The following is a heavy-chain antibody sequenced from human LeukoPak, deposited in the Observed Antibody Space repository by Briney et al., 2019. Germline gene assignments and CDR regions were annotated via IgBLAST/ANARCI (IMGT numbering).Heavy chain of an antibody. J-gene: IGHJ4*02. Sequence: GGSLRLSCSASGFTFSSYAMSWGRQAPGKGLGWVSAISGSGGSTYYADSVKGRFTISRDNSKNTLYLQMNSVRAEDTAVYYCAKEGPLSVAGTRDWGQGTLVTVSS. V-gene: IGHV3-23*01. D-gene: IGHD6-19*01. CDR2: ISGSGGST. CDR1: GFTFSSYA. CDR3: AKEGPLSVAGTRD.